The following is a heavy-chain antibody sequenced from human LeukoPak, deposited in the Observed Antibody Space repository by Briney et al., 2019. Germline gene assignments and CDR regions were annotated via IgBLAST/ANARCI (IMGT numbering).Heavy chain of an antibody. CDR1: GFTFSSYA. CDR2: ISYDGSNK. V-gene: IGHV3-30-3*01. Sequence: GGSLRLSCAASGFTFSSYAMHWFRQAPGKGLEWVAVISYDGSNKYYADSVKGRFTISRDNSKNTLYLQMNSLRAEDTAVYYCARDPQWLVSSFDYWGQGTLVTVSS. J-gene: IGHJ4*02. CDR3: ARDPQWLVSSFDY. D-gene: IGHD6-19*01.